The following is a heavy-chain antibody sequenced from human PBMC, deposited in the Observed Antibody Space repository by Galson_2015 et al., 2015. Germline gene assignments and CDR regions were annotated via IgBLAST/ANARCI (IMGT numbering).Heavy chain of an antibody. J-gene: IGHJ4*02. Sequence: SVKVSCKASGGTFSSYAISWVRQAPGQGLEWMGGIIPIFGTANYAQKFQGRVTITADESTSTAYMELRSLRSDDTAVYYCARVPSYCSGGSCYHFDYWGQGTLVTVSS. CDR3: ARVPSYCSGGSCYHFDY. CDR2: IIPIFGTA. D-gene: IGHD2-15*01. V-gene: IGHV1-69*13. CDR1: GGTFSSYA.